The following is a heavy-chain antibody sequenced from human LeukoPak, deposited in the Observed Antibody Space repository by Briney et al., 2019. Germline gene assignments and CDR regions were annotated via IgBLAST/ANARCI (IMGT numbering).Heavy chain of an antibody. Sequence: GGSLRLSCAASGFSVSSNYMTWVRQAPGKGLQWVSVIYSVSDTFYADSVKGRFTISRDNSKNTVSLQMNSLRADDTAVYYCARWGYDSSGSSWDNWGQGTLVTVSS. CDR2: IYSVSDT. D-gene: IGHD3-22*01. CDR3: ARWGYDSSGSSWDN. J-gene: IGHJ4*02. CDR1: GFSVSSNY. V-gene: IGHV3-53*01.